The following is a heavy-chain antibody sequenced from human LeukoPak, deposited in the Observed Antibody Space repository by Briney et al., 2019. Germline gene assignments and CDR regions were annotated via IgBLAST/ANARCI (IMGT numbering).Heavy chain of an antibody. D-gene: IGHD3-3*01. CDR1: GFTFSSYS. J-gene: IGHJ5*02. CDR2: ISSSSSTI. Sequence: HPGGSLRLSCAVSGFTFSSYSMNWVRQAPGKGLEWVSYISSSSSTIYYADSVKGRFTISRDNAKNSLYLQMNSLRAEDTAVYYCARALYYGGFDPWGQGTLVTVSS. CDR3: ARALYYGGFDP. V-gene: IGHV3-48*01.